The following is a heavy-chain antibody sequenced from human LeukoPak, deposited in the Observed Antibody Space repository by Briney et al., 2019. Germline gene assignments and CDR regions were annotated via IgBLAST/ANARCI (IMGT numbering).Heavy chain of an antibody. CDR1: GYTFTNFA. V-gene: IGHV7-4-1*02. J-gene: IGHJ4*02. CDR3: TRDQDLRSGRYRRDFDY. Sequence: ASVKVSCKASGYTFTNFAINWERQAPGQGPEWMGWINTITGNPTYAQGFTGRFVFSLDTSVSTAYLQISSLEAEDTAVYYCTRDQDLRSGRYRRDFDYWGQGTLVTVSS. D-gene: IGHD3-3*01. CDR2: INTITGNP.